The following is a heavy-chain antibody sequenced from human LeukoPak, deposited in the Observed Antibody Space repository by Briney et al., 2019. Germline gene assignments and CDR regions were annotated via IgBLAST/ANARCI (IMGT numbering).Heavy chain of an antibody. CDR1: GGSISSGSYY. J-gene: IGHJ1*01. CDR3: ARGYTPAFQH. D-gene: IGHD2-2*02. V-gene: IGHV4-61*02. CDR2: IYTSGST. Sequence: KSSETLSLTCTVSGGSISSGSYYWSRIRQPAGKGLEWIGRIYTSGSTNYNPSLKSRVTISVDTSKNQCSLRLSSVTAADTAVYYCARGYTPAFQHWGQGTLVTVSS.